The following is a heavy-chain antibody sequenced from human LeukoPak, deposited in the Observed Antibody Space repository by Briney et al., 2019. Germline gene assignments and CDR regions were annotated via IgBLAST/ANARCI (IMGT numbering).Heavy chain of an antibody. J-gene: IGHJ6*02. D-gene: IGHD3-3*01. CDR3: ARDRGYDFWSGYYLGYCGMDV. Sequence: ASVKVSCKASGYTFTGYYMHWVRQAPGQGLEWMGWINPNSGGTNYAQKFQGRVTMTRDTSISTAYMELSRLRSDDTAVYYCARDRGYDFWSGYYLGYCGMDVWGQGTTATVSS. CDR2: INPNSGGT. CDR1: GYTFTGYY. V-gene: IGHV1-2*02.